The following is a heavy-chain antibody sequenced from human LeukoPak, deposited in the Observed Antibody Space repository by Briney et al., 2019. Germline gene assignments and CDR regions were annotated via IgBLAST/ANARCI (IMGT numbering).Heavy chain of an antibody. D-gene: IGHD6-19*01. CDR1: GYNFTNHG. J-gene: IGHJ4*02. V-gene: IGHV1-8*01. CDR3: AGGIVVAGTSFDY. Sequence: ASVKVSCKASGYNFTNHGINWVRQAPGQGLEWMGWMNCKTGNTGHAQKFQDRVTMTRNTSTSTAYMELSSLTSEDTAVYYCAGGIVVAGTSFDYWGQGTLVTVSS. CDR2: MNCKTGNT.